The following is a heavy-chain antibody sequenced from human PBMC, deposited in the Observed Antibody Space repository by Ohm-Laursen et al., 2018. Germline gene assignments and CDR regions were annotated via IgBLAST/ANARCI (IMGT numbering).Heavy chain of an antibody. D-gene: IGHD2-2*01. V-gene: IGHV3-15*01. CDR2: IKSKTDGGTT. CDR3: SRLYCSSSSCYDY. CDR1: GFTFSNAW. Sequence: GSLRLSCAASGFTFSNAWMSWVRQAPGKGLEWVGRIKSKTDGGTTDYGAPVKGRFTISRDDSKNTLYLQMNSLKTEDTAVYYCSRLYCSSSSCYDYWGQGTLVTVSS. J-gene: IGHJ4*02.